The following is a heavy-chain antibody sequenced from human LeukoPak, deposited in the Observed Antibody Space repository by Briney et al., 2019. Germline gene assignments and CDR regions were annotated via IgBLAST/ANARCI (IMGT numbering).Heavy chain of an antibody. D-gene: IGHD3-22*01. V-gene: IGHV1-69*05. J-gene: IGHJ4*02. CDR1: GGTFSSYA. Sequence: ASVKVSCKASGGTFSSYAISWVRQAPGQGLEWMGRIIPIFGTASYAQKFQGRVTITTDESTSTAYMELSSLRSEDTAVYYCARGPPDYDSSGYDYWGQGTLVTVSS. CDR3: ARGPPDYDSSGYDY. CDR2: IIPIFGTA.